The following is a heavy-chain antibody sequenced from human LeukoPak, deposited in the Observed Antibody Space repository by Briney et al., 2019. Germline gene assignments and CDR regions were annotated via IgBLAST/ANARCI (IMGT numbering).Heavy chain of an antibody. Sequence: GGSSRLSCAASGFTFDDYAMHWVRQAPGKGLEWVSGISWNTGSIGYADSVKGRFTISRDNAKNTLYLQMNSLRVEDTAVYYCARISFIVGAANNDYWGQGTLVTVSS. J-gene: IGHJ4*02. V-gene: IGHV3-9*01. CDR2: ISWNTGSI. CDR1: GFTFDDYA. CDR3: ARISFIVGAANNDY. D-gene: IGHD1-26*01.